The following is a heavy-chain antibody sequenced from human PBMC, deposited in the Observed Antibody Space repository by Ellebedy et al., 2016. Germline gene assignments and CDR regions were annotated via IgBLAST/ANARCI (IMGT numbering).Heavy chain of an antibody. CDR2: IYTSGST. D-gene: IGHD2-8*01. Sequence: SETLSLTCNVSGGSVSSDYWNWIRRPPGKALEWIGRIYTSGSTNYNPSLKSRVTMSIDTSKNQFSVRLTSVTAADTALYYCAREVYVAGSHHYGLDVWGQGTTVTVSS. J-gene: IGHJ6*02. V-gene: IGHV4-4*07. CDR3: AREVYVAGSHHYGLDV. CDR1: GGSVSSDY.